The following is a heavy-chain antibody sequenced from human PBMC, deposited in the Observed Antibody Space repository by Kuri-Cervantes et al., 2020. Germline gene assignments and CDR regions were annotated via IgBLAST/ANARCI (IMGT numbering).Heavy chain of an antibody. CDR2: ISSSSSTI. J-gene: IGHJ5*02. CDR3: AIFPIPAAIVWFDP. V-gene: IGHV3-48*01. CDR1: GFTFSNAW. D-gene: IGHD2-2*01. Sequence: GESLKISCTAFGFTFSNAWMNWVRQAPGKGLEWVSYISSSSSTIYYADSVKGRFTISRDNAKNSLYLQMNSLRAEDTAVYHCAIFPIPAAIVWFDPWGQGTLVTVSS.